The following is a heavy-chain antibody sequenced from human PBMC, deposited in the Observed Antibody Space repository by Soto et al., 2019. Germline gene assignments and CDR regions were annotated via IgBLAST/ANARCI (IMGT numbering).Heavy chain of an antibody. Sequence: SETLSLTCTVSGGSISGYYWNWIRQPPGKGLEWIGYIYYSGSTNYNPSLKSRVTISVDTSKNQFSLKLSSVTAADTAVYYCARDPIGYGGWFDPWGQGTLVTVSS. CDR3: ARDPIGYGGWFDP. CDR2: IYYSGST. J-gene: IGHJ5*02. D-gene: IGHD5-12*01. V-gene: IGHV4-59*01. CDR1: GGSISGYY.